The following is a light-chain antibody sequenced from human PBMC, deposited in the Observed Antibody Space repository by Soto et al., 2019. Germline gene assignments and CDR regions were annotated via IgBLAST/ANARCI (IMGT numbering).Light chain of an antibody. CDR2: DAS. CDR1: QTVRNNY. Sequence: VLTLSVGTISLSEKEVDTLCRRVSQTVRNNYLAWYQQKPGQAPRLLIYDASSRATGIPDRFSGCGSGTDFTLTISCLQPEDVAVYYCQDHFNAPISFGEGTRLEIK. V-gene: IGKV3D-20*02. J-gene: IGKJ5*01. CDR3: QDHFNAPIS.